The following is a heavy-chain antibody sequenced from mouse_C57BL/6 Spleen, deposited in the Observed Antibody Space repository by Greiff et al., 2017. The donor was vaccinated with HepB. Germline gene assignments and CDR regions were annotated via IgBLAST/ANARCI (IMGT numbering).Heavy chain of an antibody. D-gene: IGHD2-5*01. CDR1: GFTFSSYA. CDR3: ARERGYYSNFDV. V-gene: IGHV5-4*01. Sequence: EVQRVESGGGLVKPGGSLKLSCAASGFTFSSYAMSWVRQTPEKRLEWVATISDGGSYTYYPDNVKGRFTISRDNAKNNLYLQMSHLKSEDTAMYYCARERGYYSNFDVWGTGTTVTVSS. J-gene: IGHJ1*03. CDR2: ISDGGSYT.